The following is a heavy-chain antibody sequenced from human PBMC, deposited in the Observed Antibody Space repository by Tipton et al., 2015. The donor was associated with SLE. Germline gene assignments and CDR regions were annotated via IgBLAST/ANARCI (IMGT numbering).Heavy chain of an antibody. CDR1: GGSFSGYY. CDR2: INHSGST. CDR3: ARSHSSSSDAFDI. D-gene: IGHD6-6*01. V-gene: IGHV4-34*01. Sequence: GLVKPSETLSLTCAVYGGSFSGYYWSWIRQPPGKGLEWIGEINHSGSTNYNPSLKSRVTISVDTSKNQFSLKLSSVTAADTAVYYCARSHSSSSDAFDIWGQGTMVTVSS. J-gene: IGHJ3*02.